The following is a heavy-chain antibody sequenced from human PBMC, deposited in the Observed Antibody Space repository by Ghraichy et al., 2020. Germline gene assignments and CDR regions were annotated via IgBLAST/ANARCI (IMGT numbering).Heavy chain of an antibody. Sequence: SETLSLTCTVSGGSISNIGYYWGWIRQPPGKGLEWIGSVYYSGRTYYNSSLESRLTISTDTSKNQLSLRLRSVTATDTAVYYCSRLWGSETLEYYFNYWGQGTLVTVSS. CDR1: GGSISNIGYY. J-gene: IGHJ4*02. D-gene: IGHD3-10*01. CDR3: SRLWGSETLEYYFNY. V-gene: IGHV4-39*01. CDR2: VYYSGRT.